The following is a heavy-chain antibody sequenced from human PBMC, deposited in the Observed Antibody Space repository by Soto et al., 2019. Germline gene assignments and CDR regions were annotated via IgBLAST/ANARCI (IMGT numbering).Heavy chain of an antibody. CDR2: IYWDDDK. CDR1: GLSLTTSGVG. Sequence: QITLSESGPTLVKPTQTLTLTCTFSGLSLTTSGVGVGWIRQSPGKAPEWLAFIYWDDDKRYSPSLKSRLTITKDTSKNQVVLTMANLDPADTATYYCAHRVLRTVFGLVTTTAIYFDFWGQGTPVAVSS. D-gene: IGHD3-3*01. V-gene: IGHV2-5*02. CDR3: AHRVLRTVFGLVTTTAIYFDF. J-gene: IGHJ4*02.